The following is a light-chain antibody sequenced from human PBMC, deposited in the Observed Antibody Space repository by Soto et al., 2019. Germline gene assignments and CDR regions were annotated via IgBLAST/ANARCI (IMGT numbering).Light chain of an antibody. V-gene: IGKV1-12*01. Sequence: DIQMTQSPSSVSASVGDRVTITCRASQGISSWLAWYQQKPGKTPKLLIYAASSLERGGPSRFSGSRSATDFTPTISSRQPEDFSTYYCHQANSFPLAFGPGTKVDIK. CDR3: HQANSFPLA. J-gene: IGKJ3*01. CDR2: AAS. CDR1: QGISSW.